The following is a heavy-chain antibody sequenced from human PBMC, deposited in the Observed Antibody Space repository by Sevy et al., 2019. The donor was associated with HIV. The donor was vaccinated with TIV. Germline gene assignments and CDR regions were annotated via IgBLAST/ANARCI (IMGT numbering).Heavy chain of an antibody. Sequence: GGSLRLSCVASGFTFRSCAMNWVRQAPGKGLEWVSSCSGSGDDTYYAASVKGRFTISRDNSKNTLYLQMNSLRAEDTAVYYWAKGNNGELNFYFYYHLDVWGKGTTVTVSS. V-gene: IGHV3-23*01. CDR3: AKGNNGELNFYFYYHLDV. D-gene: IGHD3-10*01. CDR2: CSGSGDDT. J-gene: IGHJ6*03. CDR1: GFTFRSCA.